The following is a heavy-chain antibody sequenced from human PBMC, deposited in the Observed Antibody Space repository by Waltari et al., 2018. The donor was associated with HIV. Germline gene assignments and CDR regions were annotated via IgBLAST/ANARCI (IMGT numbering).Heavy chain of an antibody. CDR2: ISDDGNYK. Sequence: QVHLVESGGGVVQSGRSLRLSCAASGFTLSSYGMHWVRQAPGKGLAWVAVISDDGNYKIYADSVKGRFTISRDDSKNTLYLQMDSLRAEDTAVYYCAGGMATTSEAHWGQGTLVTVSS. CDR3: AGGMATTSEAH. V-gene: IGHV3-30*03. CDR1: GFTLSSYG. J-gene: IGHJ4*02. D-gene: IGHD3-16*01.